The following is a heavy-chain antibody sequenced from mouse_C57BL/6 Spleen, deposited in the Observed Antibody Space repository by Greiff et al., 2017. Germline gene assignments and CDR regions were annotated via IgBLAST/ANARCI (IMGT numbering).Heavy chain of an antibody. J-gene: IGHJ1*03. CDR2: IDPENGDT. CDR1: GFNIKDDY. D-gene: IGHD1-1*01. V-gene: IGHV14-4*01. Sequence: VQLQQSGAELVRPGASVKLSCTASGFNIKDDYMHWVKQRPEQGLEWIGWIDPENGDTEYASKFQGKATITADTSSNTAYLQLSSLTSEDTAVYYCTTGGSSLRYFDVWGTGTTVTVSS. CDR3: TTGGSSLRYFDV.